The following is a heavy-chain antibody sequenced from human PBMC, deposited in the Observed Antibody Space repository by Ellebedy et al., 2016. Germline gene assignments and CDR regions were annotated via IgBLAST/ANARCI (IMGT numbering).Heavy chain of an antibody. J-gene: IGHJ6*02. V-gene: IGHV3-7*03. D-gene: IGHD2-2*01. CDR2: ISQDGIQT. Sequence: GGSLRLSCAASGFTFTSHWMTWVRQAPGKGLEWVAHISQDGIQTFYVDSVRGRFSISRDNAKDSLYLQLNSLRGDDTAVYYCVKYLGRAMDVWGQGTPVTVSS. CDR3: VKYLGRAMDV. CDR1: GFTFTSHW.